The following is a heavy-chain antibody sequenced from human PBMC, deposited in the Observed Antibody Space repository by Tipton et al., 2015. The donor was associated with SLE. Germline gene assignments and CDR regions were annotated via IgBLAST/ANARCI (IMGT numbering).Heavy chain of an antibody. CDR2: IYYSGST. D-gene: IGHD2-2*01. CDR1: GGSISSGGYY. V-gene: IGHV4-31*03. J-gene: IGHJ6*03. Sequence: TLSLTCTVSGGSISSGGYYWSWIRQHPGKGLEWFGDIYYSGSTYYNPSLKSRLTMSVDTSKNQFSLKLSSVTAADTAVYYCARYVVVPAAISSYCYYMGVWGKGTTITVSS. CDR3: ARYVVVPAAISSYCYYMGV.